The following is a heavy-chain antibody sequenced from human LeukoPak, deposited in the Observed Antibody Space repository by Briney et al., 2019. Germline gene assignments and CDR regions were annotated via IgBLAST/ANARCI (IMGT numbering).Heavy chain of an antibody. CDR2: IYYSGST. D-gene: IGHD1-26*01. J-gene: IGHJ4*02. CDR1: GGSISSYY. CDR3: ARLGVGATYFDY. V-gene: IGHV4-59*08. Sequence: SETLSLTCTVSGGSISSYYWSWIRQPPGKGLEWIGYIYYSGSTNYNPSLKSRVTISVDTSKNQFSLKLSSVTAADTAVYYCARLGVGATYFDYWGQGTLVTVSS.